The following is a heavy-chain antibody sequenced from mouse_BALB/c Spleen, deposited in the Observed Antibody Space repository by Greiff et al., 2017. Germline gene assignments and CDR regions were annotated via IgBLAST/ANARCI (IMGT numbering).Heavy chain of an antibody. CDR1: GYTFTSYW. CDR2: IAPGSGST. Sequence: DLVKPGASVKLSCKASGYTFTSYWINWIKQRPGQGLEWIGRIAPGSGSTYYNEMFKGKATLTVDTSSSTAYIQLSSLSSEDSAVYFCARFRGYVDYWGQGTTLTVSS. V-gene: IGHV1S41*01. CDR3: ARFRGYVDY. J-gene: IGHJ2*01. D-gene: IGHD2-2*01.